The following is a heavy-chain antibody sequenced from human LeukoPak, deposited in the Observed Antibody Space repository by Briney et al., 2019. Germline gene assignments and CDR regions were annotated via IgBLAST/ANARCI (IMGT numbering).Heavy chain of an antibody. D-gene: IGHD6-13*01. V-gene: IGHV3-23*01. CDR2: IIGSGDST. CDR1: GFTFSNYA. CDR3: VKEVAAGGVGAFEI. Sequence: GGSLRLSCAASGFTFSNYAMSWVRQAPGKGLEWVSAIIGSGDSTFYADSVKGRFTISRDNSKNTLYVQFNSLRIEDTAVYYCVKEVAAGGVGAFEIWGQGTVVTVSS. J-gene: IGHJ3*02.